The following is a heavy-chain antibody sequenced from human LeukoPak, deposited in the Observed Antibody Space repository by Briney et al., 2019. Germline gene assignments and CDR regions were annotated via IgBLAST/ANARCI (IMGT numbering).Heavy chain of an antibody. V-gene: IGHV1-2*02. Sequence: ASVKVSCKASGYTFTGYYMHWVRQAPGQGLEWMGWINPNSGGTNYAQKFQGRVTMTRDTSISTAYMELRSLRSDDTAVYYCARDRAFGVVISDYWGQGTLVTVSS. J-gene: IGHJ4*02. CDR1: GYTFTGYY. D-gene: IGHD3-3*01. CDR2: INPNSGGT. CDR3: ARDRAFGVVISDY.